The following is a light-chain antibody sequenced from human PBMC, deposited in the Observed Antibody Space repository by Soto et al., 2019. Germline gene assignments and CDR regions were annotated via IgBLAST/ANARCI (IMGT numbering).Light chain of an antibody. J-gene: IGKJ1*01. CDR2: GAS. Sequence: EIVMKQSPLTLSASQDERAIFSCRASQSVGSNIAWYQQKPGQAPRLLIYGASSRATGTPDRFSGSGSGTDFTLTISRLEPEDFAVYYCQQYGSSPWTFGQGTKVDIK. CDR3: QQYGSSPWT. V-gene: IGKV3-20*01. CDR1: QSVGSN.